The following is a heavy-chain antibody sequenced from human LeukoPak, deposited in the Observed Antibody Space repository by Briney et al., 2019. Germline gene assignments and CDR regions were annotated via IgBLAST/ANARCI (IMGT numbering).Heavy chain of an antibody. CDR1: GFTFSSYA. CDR3: APLGCGGSCYRFDY. CDR2: ISGSGGST. V-gene: IGHV3-23*01. D-gene: IGHD2-15*01. J-gene: IGHJ4*02. Sequence: GGSLRLSCAASGFTFSSYAMHWVRQAPGKGLEWVSAISGSGGSTYYADSVKGRFTISRDNSKDTLYLQMNSLRAEDTAVYYCAPLGCGGSCYRFDYWGQGTLVTVSS.